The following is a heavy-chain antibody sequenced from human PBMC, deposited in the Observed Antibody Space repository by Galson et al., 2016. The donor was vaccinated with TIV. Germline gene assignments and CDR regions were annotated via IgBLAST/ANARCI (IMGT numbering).Heavy chain of an antibody. J-gene: IGHJ3*01. Sequence: KGLEWMGTIYPGDSDVRYIAAPQGWVTISADKSINTAYLQWRSLKASDTAMYYCPRPLASATPNHGFDVWGHGTMVTVSS. CDR2: IYPGDSDV. V-gene: IGHV5-51*02. D-gene: IGHD3-3*02. CDR3: PRPLASATPNHGFDV.